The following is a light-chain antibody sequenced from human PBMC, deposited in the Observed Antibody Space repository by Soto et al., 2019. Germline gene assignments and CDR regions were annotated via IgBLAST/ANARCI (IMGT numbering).Light chain of an antibody. Sequence: DMVMTQSPATLSVSPGEGATLSCRASQSISTNLAWYQQKPGQAPRLLIYGASTRATDIPARFSGSGSGTEFTLTISSLQSEDFAVYYCQQYNNWPPLTFGGGTKVEIK. J-gene: IGKJ4*01. V-gene: IGKV3-15*01. CDR1: QSISTN. CDR3: QQYNNWPPLT. CDR2: GAS.